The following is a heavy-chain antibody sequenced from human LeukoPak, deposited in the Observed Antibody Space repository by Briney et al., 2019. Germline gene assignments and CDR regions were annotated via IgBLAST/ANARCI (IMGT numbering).Heavy chain of an antibody. CDR1: GFTFSSYW. Sequence: PGGSLRLSCAASGFTFSSYWMSWVRQAPGKGLEWVANIRQDGSVQNYVDSAKGRFTISRDNPKNSVYLQMSSLRAEDTAVYYCLVTTRSRGFDCWGQGTLVTVSS. J-gene: IGHJ4*02. D-gene: IGHD1/OR15-1a*01. V-gene: IGHV3-7*01. CDR3: LVTTRSRGFDC. CDR2: IRQDGSVQ.